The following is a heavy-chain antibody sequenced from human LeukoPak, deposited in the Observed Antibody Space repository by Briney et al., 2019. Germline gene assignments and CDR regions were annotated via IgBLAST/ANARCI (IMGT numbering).Heavy chain of an antibody. D-gene: IGHD6-13*01. CDR2: IKQDGSEK. J-gene: IGHJ4*02. Sequence: GGSLRLSCAASGFTFSSYEMNWVRQAPGKGLEWVANIKQDGSEKYYVDSVKGRFTISRDNAKNSLYLQMNSLRAEDTAVYYCARIAAAGIDQWGQGTLVTVSS. CDR1: GFTFSSYE. V-gene: IGHV3-7*03. CDR3: ARIAAAGIDQ.